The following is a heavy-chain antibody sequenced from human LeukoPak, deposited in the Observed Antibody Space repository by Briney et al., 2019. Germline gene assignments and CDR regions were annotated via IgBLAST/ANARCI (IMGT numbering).Heavy chain of an antibody. V-gene: IGHV4-34*01. CDR3: ARHEPYDSSGSGPFFDY. Sequence: SETLSLTCAVYGGSFSGYYWSWIRQPPGKGLEWIGEINRSGSTNYNPSLKSRVTISVDTSKNQFSLKLSSVTAADTAVYYCARHEPYDSSGSGPFFDYWGQGTLVTVSS. CDR1: GGSFSGYY. CDR2: INRSGST. J-gene: IGHJ4*02. D-gene: IGHD3-22*01.